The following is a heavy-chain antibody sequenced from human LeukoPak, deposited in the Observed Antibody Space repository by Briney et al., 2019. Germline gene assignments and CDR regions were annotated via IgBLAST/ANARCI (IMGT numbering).Heavy chain of an antibody. V-gene: IGHV4-39*07. CDR2: IYYSGST. J-gene: IGHJ5*02. CDR3: ARTFRGVMKGWFDP. Sequence: SETLSLTCTVSGGSISSSSYYWGWIRQPPGKGLEWIGSIYYSGSTYYNPSLKSRVTISVDTSKNQFSLKLSSVTAADTAVYYCARTFRGVMKGWFDPWGQGTLVTVSS. D-gene: IGHD3-16*01. CDR1: GGSISSSSYY.